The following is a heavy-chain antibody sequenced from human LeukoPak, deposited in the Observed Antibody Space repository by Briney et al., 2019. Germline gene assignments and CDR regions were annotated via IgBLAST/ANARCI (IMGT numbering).Heavy chain of an antibody. CDR1: GGTFSSYA. Sequence: GASVKVSFKASGGTFSSYAISWVRQAPGQGLEWMGGIIPIFGTANYAQKFQGRVTITADESTSTAYMELSSLRSEDTAVYYCARVADTAVFYMDVWGKGTAVTVSS. CDR2: IIPIFGTA. V-gene: IGHV1-69*13. CDR3: ARVADTAVFYMDV. J-gene: IGHJ6*03. D-gene: IGHD5-18*01.